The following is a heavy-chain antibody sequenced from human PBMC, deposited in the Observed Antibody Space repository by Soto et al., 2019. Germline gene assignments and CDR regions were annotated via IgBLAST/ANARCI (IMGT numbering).Heavy chain of an antibody. J-gene: IGHJ6*02. CDR1: GFTFISYA. V-gene: IGHV3-30-3*01. D-gene: IGHD2-2*01. CDR3: ARDLGYCSSTSCYDAYCYGMDV. Sequence: QVQLVESGGGVVQPGRSLRLSCAASGFTFISYAMHWVRQAPGKRLARVAVISYDGSNKYYADSVKGRFTISRDNSKNTLYLQMNSLRAEDTAVYYCARDLGYCSSTSCYDAYCYGMDVWGQGTTVTVSS. CDR2: ISYDGSNK.